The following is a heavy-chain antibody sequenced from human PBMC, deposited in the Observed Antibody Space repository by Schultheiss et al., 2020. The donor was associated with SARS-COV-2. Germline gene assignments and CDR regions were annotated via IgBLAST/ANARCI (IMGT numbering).Heavy chain of an antibody. J-gene: IGHJ2*01. CDR1: GFTFSDYY. CDR3: ARDEAHFYYFDL. CDR2: IHTDGSTT. D-gene: IGHD3-3*02. V-gene: IGHV3-74*01. Sequence: GGSLRLSCAASGFTFSDYYMSWIRQAPGKGLVWVSRIHTDGSTTNYADSVKGRFTISRDNAKNTLYLQMNSLRAEDTAIYYCARDEAHFYYFDLWGRGTLVTRLL.